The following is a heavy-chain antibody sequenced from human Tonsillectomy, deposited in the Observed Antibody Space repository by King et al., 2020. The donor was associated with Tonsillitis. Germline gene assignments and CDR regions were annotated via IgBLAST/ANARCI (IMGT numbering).Heavy chain of an antibody. J-gene: IGHJ4*02. CDR1: GYTFIGYY. D-gene: IGHD1-1*01. CDR2: MNPNTGDT. Sequence: QLVPSGAEVKKPGASVKVSCKASGYTFIGYYIHWVRQAPGQGLEWMGWMNPNTGDTNYAQKFQGRVTITRDTSISQAYMELSNLRSDDTAVYYCARDSYTTPPLWGQGTLVTVSS. V-gene: IGHV1-2*02. CDR3: ARDSYTTPPL.